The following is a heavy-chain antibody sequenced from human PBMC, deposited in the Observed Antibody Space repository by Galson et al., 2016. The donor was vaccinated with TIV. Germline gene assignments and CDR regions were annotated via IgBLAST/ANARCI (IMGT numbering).Heavy chain of an antibody. CDR2: TYYTSKWYN. V-gene: IGHV6-1*01. CDR1: GDSVSRNGVA. Sequence: CAISGDSVSRNGVAWNWIRQSPSRGLEWLGRTYYTSKWYNDYAVFVKSRITINPDTSGNQFSLQLNSVTPEDTAVYYCARGRVSAFDPWGRGTLVTVSS. J-gene: IGHJ2*01. CDR3: ARGRVSAFDP.